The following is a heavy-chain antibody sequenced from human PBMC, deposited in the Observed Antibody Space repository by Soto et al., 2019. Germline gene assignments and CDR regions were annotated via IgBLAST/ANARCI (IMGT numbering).Heavy chain of an antibody. Sequence: GGSLRLSCAASGFTFSSYAMSWVRQAPGKGLEWVSAISGSGGSTYYADSVKGRFTISRDNSKNTLYLQMNSLRAEDTAVYYCANGAAAGTRQFYYYYGMDVWGQGTTVTVSS. V-gene: IGHV3-23*01. CDR3: ANGAAAGTRQFYYYYGMDV. CDR1: GFTFSSYA. J-gene: IGHJ6*02. CDR2: ISGSGGST. D-gene: IGHD6-13*01.